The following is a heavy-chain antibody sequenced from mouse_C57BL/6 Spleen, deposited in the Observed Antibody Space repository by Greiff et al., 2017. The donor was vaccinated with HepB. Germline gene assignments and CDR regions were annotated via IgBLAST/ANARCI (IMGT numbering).Heavy chain of an antibody. V-gene: IGHV1-15*01. CDR1: GYTFTDYE. J-gene: IGHJ2*01. CDR3: TRGGGSYFDY. CDR2: IDPETGGT. Sequence: QVQLQQSGAELVRPGASVTLSCKASGYTFTDYEMHWVKQTPVHGLEWIGAIDPETGGTAYNQKFKGKAILTADKSSSTAYLELRHLTSEDSAVYYFTRGGGSYFDYWGQGTTLTVSS.